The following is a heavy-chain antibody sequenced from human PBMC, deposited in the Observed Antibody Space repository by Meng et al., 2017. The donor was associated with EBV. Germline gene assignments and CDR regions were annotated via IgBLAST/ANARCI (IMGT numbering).Heavy chain of an antibody. J-gene: IGHJ5*02. CDR1: GYTFTSYD. CDR3: ARGPYYYDSSGYYYGEFDP. V-gene: IGHV1-8*01. D-gene: IGHD3-22*01. CDR2: MNPNSGNT. Sequence: QVQLVQSGAEMKKPGASVKVSCKASGYTFTSYDINWVRQATGQGLEWMGWMNPNSGNTGYAQKFQGRVTMTRNTSISTAYMELSSLRSEDTAVYYCARGPYYYDSSGYYYGEFDPWGQGTLVTVSS.